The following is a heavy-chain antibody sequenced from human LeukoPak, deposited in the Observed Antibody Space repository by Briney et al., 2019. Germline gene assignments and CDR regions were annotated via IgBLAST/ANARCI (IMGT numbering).Heavy chain of an antibody. CDR2: IYYSGST. CDR1: GGSISSSSYY. V-gene: IGHV4-39*01. Sequence: SETLSLTCTVSGGSISSSSYYWGWIRQPPGKGLEWIGSIYYSGSTYYNPSLKSQVTISVDTSKNQFSLKLSSVTAADTAVYYCARLGVMDGSGGSWFDPWGQGTLVTVSS. J-gene: IGHJ5*02. D-gene: IGHD3-10*01. CDR3: ARLGVMDGSGGSWFDP.